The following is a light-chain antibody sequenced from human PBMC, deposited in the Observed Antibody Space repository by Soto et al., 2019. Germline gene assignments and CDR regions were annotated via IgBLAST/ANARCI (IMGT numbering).Light chain of an antibody. V-gene: IGKV3-20*01. CDR3: QQYGSSPWT. J-gene: IGKJ1*01. CDR2: GAS. CDR1: ESVASSY. Sequence: EIVLTQSPGTLSLSPGEGATLSCRASESVASSYLAWYQQKPGQAPGLLIYGASSRATGIPDRFSGSGSGTDFTLTITILQPEDFAVYYCQQYGSSPWTSGQGTKVEIK.